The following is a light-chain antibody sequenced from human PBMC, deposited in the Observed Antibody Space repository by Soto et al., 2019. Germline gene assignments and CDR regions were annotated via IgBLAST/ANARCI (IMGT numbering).Light chain of an antibody. CDR2: GAY. V-gene: IGKV1-27*01. J-gene: IGKJ5*01. Sequence: DIQMTQSPYSLSASVGDRVTITCRASQVIGNYLAWYQQKPGKVPKLLIYGAYTLQSGVPSRFSGSGSGTDFTLTISSLQPEDVAIYYCQKYNSGLITFGQGTRLEIK. CDR3: QKYNSGLIT. CDR1: QVIGNY.